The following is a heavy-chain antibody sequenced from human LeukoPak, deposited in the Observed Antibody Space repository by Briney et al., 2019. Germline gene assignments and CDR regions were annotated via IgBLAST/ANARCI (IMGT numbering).Heavy chain of an antibody. CDR1: GFTFSSYG. V-gene: IGHV3-30*18. CDR3: AKGGRPTVTSKVDY. CDR2: ISYDGSNK. Sequence: GGSLRLSCAASGFTFSSYGMHWVRQAPGKGLEWVAVISYDGSNKYYADSVKGRFTISRDNSKNTLYLQMNSLRAEDTAVYYCAKGGRPTVTSKVDYWGQGTLVTVSS. D-gene: IGHD4-17*01. J-gene: IGHJ4*02.